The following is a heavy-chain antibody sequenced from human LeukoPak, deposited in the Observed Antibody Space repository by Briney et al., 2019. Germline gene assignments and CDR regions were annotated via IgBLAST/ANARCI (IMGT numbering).Heavy chain of an antibody. V-gene: IGHV1-2*02. CDR2: INPNSGGT. D-gene: IGHD1-7*01. Sequence: ASVKVSCKASGYTFTGYYMHWVRQAPGQGLEWMGWINPNSGGTNYAQKFQGRVTMTRDTSISTAYMELSRLRSDDTAVYYCAREVSRYNWNYEGEGNWFDPWGQGTLVTVSS. J-gene: IGHJ5*02. CDR1: GYTFTGYY. CDR3: AREVSRYNWNYEGEGNWFDP.